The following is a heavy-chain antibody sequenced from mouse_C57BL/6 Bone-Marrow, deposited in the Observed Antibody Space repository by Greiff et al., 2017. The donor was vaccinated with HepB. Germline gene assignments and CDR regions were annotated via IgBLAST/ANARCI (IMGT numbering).Heavy chain of an antibody. J-gene: IGHJ1*03. V-gene: IGHV5-15*01. CDR3: ARLTPYWYFDV. CDR1: GFTFSDYG. D-gene: IGHD1-3*01. Sequence: EVHLVESGGGLVQPGGSLKLSCAASGFTFSDYGMAWVRQAPRKGPAWVAFISNLAYSIYYADTVTGRFTISRENAKNTLYLEMSSLRSEDTAMYYCARLTPYWYFDVWGTGTTVTVSS. CDR2: ISNLAYSI.